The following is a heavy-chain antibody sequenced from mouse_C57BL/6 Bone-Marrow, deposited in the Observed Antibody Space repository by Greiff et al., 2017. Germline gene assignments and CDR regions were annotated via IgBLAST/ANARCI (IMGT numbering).Heavy chain of an antibody. CDR1: GFTFSDYG. J-gene: IGHJ1*03. D-gene: IGHD1-1*01. Sequence: EVKVVESGGGLVKPGGSLKLSCAASGFTFSDYGMHWVRQAPEKGLEWVAYISSGSSTIYYADKVKGRFTLSRDNAKNTLFLQMTSLGSEDTTMYYCARDYGSSGVYWYFDVWGTGTTVTVSS. CDR3: ARDYGSSGVYWYFDV. CDR2: ISSGSSTI. V-gene: IGHV5-17*01.